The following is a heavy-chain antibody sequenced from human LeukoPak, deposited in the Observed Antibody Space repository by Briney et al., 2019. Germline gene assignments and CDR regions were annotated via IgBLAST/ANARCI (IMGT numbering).Heavy chain of an antibody. CDR1: GYTFTDYY. J-gene: IGHJ4*02. D-gene: IGHD1-26*01. Sequence: ATVKISCKASGYTFTDYYMHWVQQAPGKGLEWMGRVDPEDGETIYAEKFQGRVTITADTSTDTAYMELSSLRSEDTAVYYCAIYGSPYYFDYRGQGTLVTVSS. V-gene: IGHV1-69-2*01. CDR3: AIYGSPYYFDY. CDR2: VDPEDGET.